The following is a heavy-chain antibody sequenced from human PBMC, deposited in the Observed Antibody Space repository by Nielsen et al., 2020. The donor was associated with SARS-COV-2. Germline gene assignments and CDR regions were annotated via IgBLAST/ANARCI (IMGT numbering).Heavy chain of an antibody. CDR2: ISNKANSYST. D-gene: IGHD3/OR15-3a*01. CDR3: TRVSLIGWTGATGRYFDY. CDR1: GFTFSDHH. J-gene: IGHJ4*02. V-gene: IGHV3-72*01. Sequence: GESLKISCVASGFTFSDHHMDWVRQAPGKGLEWVGRISNKANSYSTVYAASVKGRFIISRDDSKNSLYLQMNSLKTEDTAVYYCTRVSLIGWTGATGRYFDYWGQGTLVTVSS.